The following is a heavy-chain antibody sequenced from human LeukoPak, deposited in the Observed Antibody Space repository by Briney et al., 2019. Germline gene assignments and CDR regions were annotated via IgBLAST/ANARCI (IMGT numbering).Heavy chain of an antibody. CDR1: GFTVSSNY. Sequence: GGSLRLSCAASGFTVSSNYMSWVRQAPGKGPEWVSVIYSGGSTYYADSVKGRFTISRDNSKNTLYIQMNSLRAEDTAVYYCARYYNALNWFDPWGQGTLVTVSS. J-gene: IGHJ5*02. CDR2: IYSGGST. D-gene: IGHD3-10*01. CDR3: ARYYNALNWFDP. V-gene: IGHV3-66*02.